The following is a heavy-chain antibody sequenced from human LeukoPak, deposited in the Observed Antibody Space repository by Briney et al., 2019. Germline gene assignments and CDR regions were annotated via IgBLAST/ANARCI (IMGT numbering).Heavy chain of an antibody. J-gene: IGHJ4*02. D-gene: IGHD2-21*02. CDR2: ISSSGSTI. CDR1: GFTFSSYE. V-gene: IGHV3-48*03. CDR3: ARDPPPRYCGGDCYSFDY. Sequence: GGSLRLSCAASGFTFSSYEMNWVRQAPGKGLEWVSYISSSGSTIYYADSVKGRFTISRANAKNSLYLQMNSLRAEDTAVYYCARDPPPRYCGGDCYSFDYWGQGTLVTVSS.